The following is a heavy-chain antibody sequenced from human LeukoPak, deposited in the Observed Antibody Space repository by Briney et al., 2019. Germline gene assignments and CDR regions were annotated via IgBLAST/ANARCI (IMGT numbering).Heavy chain of an antibody. D-gene: IGHD3-22*01. CDR3: ARDSSGYYYAY. J-gene: IGHJ4*02. V-gene: IGHV3-30*02. CDR2: IRYDGDNK. Sequence: GGSLRLSCAASGFTFSNYGMHWVRQAPGRGLEWVAFIRYDGDNKHYADSVKGRFIISRDNSKNTLYVQMNSLRAEDTAVYYCARDSSGYYYAYWGQGTLVTVSS. CDR1: GFTFSNYG.